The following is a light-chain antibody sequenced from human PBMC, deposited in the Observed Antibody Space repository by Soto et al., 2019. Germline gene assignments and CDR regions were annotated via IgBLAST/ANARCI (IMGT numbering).Light chain of an antibody. V-gene: IGKV3-20*01. CDR2: GVY. CDR3: KQYGRFPIT. Sequence: ELVSTQSPGTVSLSPGERATLSCRASHSVGSTSLAWYQQKPGQAPRLLIYGVYLRATGIQDRFSGSWSGTDYTLGIRRLEPEDFAVYYCKQYGRFPITFGQGTRLDIK. J-gene: IGKJ5*01. CDR1: HSVGSTS.